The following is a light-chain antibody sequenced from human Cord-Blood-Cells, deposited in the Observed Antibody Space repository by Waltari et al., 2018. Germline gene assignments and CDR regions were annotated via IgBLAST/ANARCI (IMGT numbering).Light chain of an antibody. J-gene: IGKJ2*01. Sequence: DSQMTQSPSHLSASVGDRVTITCRAIQSISSYLNWYQQKPGKAPKLLNYAASSLPSGVPSRFSCSGSETDFTLTISSLQPEDFATYYCQQSYSTLMYTFGQGTKLEIK. CDR3: QQSYSTLMYT. CDR2: AAS. CDR1: QSISSY. V-gene: IGKV1-39*01.